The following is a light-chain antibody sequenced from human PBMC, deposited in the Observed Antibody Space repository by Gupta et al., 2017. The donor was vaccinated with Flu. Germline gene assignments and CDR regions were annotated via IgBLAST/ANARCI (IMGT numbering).Light chain of an antibody. J-gene: IGKJ4*01. CDR3: QQDDSSLLT. V-gene: IGKV1-8*01. CDR1: QGISSY. CDR2: AAS. Sequence: AIRMTQSPSSFSASTGDRVTITCRASQGISSYLAWYQQKPGKAPKLLIYAASTLQSGVPSRFSGSGSGTXFTLTIXCLQSQDFATYYCQQDDSSLLTFGXGTKVEIK.